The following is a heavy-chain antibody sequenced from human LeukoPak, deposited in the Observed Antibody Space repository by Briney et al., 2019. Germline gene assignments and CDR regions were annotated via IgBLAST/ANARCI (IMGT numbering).Heavy chain of an antibody. V-gene: IGHV1-18*01. CDR1: GYTFTIYG. CDR3: ARDWDSRSDYFDP. Sequence: ASVTLSFTSSGYTFTIYGISWVRQAPGQGLGWMGWTSAHNDDTNYAETLQGRLTMTTDIPTSTAYMELTSLRSDDTAVYYCARDWDSRSDYFDPWGQGTLVIVSS. CDR2: TSAHNDDT. J-gene: IGHJ4*02. D-gene: IGHD1-26*01.